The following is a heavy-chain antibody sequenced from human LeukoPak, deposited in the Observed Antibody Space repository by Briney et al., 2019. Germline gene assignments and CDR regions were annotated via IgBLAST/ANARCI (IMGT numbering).Heavy chain of an antibody. V-gene: IGHV4-34*01. CDR2: INHSGST. D-gene: IGHD5-18*01. J-gene: IGHJ4*02. Sequence: SETLSLTCAVYGGSFSGYYWSWIRQPPGKGLEWIGEINHSGSTNYNPSLKSRVTISVDTSKNQFSLKLSSVTAADTAVYYCAIKDTAMXTXYIDYWGQGTLVTV. CDR1: GGSFSGYY. CDR3: AIKDTAMXTXYIDY.